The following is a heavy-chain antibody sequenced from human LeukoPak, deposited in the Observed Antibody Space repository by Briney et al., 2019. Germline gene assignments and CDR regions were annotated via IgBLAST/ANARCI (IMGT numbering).Heavy chain of an antibody. CDR3: AKSGYCSGGSCYAFDY. CDR2: ISYDGSNK. J-gene: IGHJ4*02. D-gene: IGHD2-15*01. CDR1: GFTFSGYG. Sequence: GRSLRLSCAASGFTFSGYGMHWVRQAPGKGLEWVAVISYDGSNKYYADSVKGRFTISRDNSKNTLYLQMNSLRAEDTAVYYCAKSGYCSGGSCYAFDYWGQGTLVTVSS. V-gene: IGHV3-30*18.